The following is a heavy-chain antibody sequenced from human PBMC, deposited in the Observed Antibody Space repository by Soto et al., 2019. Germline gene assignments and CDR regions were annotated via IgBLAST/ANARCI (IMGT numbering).Heavy chain of an antibody. CDR2: IWYDGSNK. J-gene: IGHJ6*02. V-gene: IGHV3-33*01. D-gene: IGHD6-6*01. Sequence: PGGSLRLSCAASGFTFSSYGMHWVRQAPGKGLEWVAVIWYDGSNKYYADSVKGRFTISRDNSKNTLYLQMNSLRAEDTAVYYCARELIQAARPFYYYYGMDVWGQGTTVTVSS. CDR3: ARELIQAARPFYYYYGMDV. CDR1: GFTFSSYG.